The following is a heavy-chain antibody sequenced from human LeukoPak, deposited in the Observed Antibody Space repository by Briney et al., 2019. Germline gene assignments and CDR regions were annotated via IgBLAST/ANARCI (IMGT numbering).Heavy chain of an antibody. CDR3: AREWGLRLAVNPKGMDV. J-gene: IGHJ6*02. V-gene: IGHV1-46*01. D-gene: IGHD6-19*01. CDR2: VHPSTGST. Sequence: AASVKVSYKASGYTFTSYDIHWVRQAPGQGLEGMGIVHPSTGSTSFTQKFQGRVTMTSDTSTRTVYMELSSLRSEDTAVYYCAREWGLRLAVNPKGMDVWGQGTTVIVSS. CDR1: GYTFTSYD.